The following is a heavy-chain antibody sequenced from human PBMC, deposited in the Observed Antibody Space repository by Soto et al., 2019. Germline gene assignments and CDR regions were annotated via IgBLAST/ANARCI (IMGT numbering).Heavy chain of an antibody. Sequence: QVQLVQSGAEVKKPGASVKVSCKASGYTFTSYYMHWVRQAPGQGLEWMGILNPSGGSTSYAQKFEGRVTMTRDTSTSTVYMELSSLRSEDTAVYYCVPAGRDYYYMDVWGKGTTVTVSS. J-gene: IGHJ6*03. CDR2: LNPSGGST. CDR1: GYTFTSYY. V-gene: IGHV1-46*01. CDR3: VPAGRDYYYMDV. D-gene: IGHD6-19*01.